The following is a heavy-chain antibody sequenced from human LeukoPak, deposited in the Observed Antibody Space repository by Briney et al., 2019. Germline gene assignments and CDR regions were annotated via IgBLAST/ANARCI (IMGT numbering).Heavy chain of an antibody. CDR2: INPSGGST. V-gene: IGHV1-46*01. D-gene: IGHD2-2*01. CDR1: GYNFTSYY. J-gene: IGHJ5*02. Sequence: ASVKVSCKASGYNFTSYYMHWVRQAPGQGLGWMGIINPSGGSTSYAQKFQGRVTMTRDTSTSTVYMDLSSLRSEDTAVYYCARALASTSRYCSSISCYGGQDWFDPWGRGTLVTVSS. CDR3: ARALASTSRYCSSISCYGGQDWFDP.